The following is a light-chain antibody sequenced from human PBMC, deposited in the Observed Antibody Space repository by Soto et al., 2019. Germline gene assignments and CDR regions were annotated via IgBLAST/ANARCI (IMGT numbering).Light chain of an antibody. CDR3: CSYAGSPTFPWI. J-gene: IGLJ3*02. Sequence: QSALTQPPSASGSPGQSVAISCTGTSSDVGGYNYVSWYQQHPGKAPKLMIYEGTKRPSGVSNRFSGSKSGNTASLTISGLQAEDEADYYCCSYAGSPTFPWIFGGGTKLTVL. CDR2: EGT. CDR1: SSDVGGYNY. V-gene: IGLV2-23*03.